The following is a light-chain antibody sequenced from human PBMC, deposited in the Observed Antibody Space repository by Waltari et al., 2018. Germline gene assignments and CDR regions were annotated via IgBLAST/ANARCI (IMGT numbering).Light chain of an antibody. J-gene: IGKJ1*01. CDR2: DAS. V-gene: IGKV3-11*01. CDR3: HQRRNWPGT. Sequence: EIVLTQPPATLSLSPGDRATLSCRASQNIINFLAWYQQKPGQAPRLLIFDASKRVTGIPARFSGSGSGTDFTLTISSLEPEDFAVYYCHQRRNWPGTFGQGTKVEIK. CDR1: QNIINF.